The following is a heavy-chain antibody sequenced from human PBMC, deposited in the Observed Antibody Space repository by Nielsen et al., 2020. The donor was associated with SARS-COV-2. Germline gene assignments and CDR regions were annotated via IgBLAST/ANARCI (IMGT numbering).Heavy chain of an antibody. J-gene: IGHJ5*02. V-gene: IGHV3-11*06. CDR3: QGWLQSRGWFDP. CDR2: ISSSSSYI. CDR1: GFTFSDYY. D-gene: IGHD5-24*01. Sequence: GGSLRLSCAASGFTFSDYYMSWIRQAPGKGLEWVSSISSSSSYIYYADSVKGRFTISRDNAKNSLYLQMNSLRAEDTAVYYCQGWLQSRGWFDPWGQGTLVTVSS.